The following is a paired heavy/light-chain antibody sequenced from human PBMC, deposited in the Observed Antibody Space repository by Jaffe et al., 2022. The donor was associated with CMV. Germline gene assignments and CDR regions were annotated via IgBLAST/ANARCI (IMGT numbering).Light chain of an antibody. CDR1: QTVLYSANNKNY. Sequence: DIVMTQSPDSLAVSLGERATINCKSSQTVLYSANNKNYLGWYQQKPGQPPKLLIYWASTREYGVPDRFSGSGSGTDFTLTISSLQTEDVAVYYCQQYYSTPYTFGQGTKLEIK. CDR2: WAS. V-gene: IGKV4-1*01. CDR3: QQYYSTPYT. J-gene: IGKJ2*01.
Heavy chain of an antibody. D-gene: IGHD2-2*02. CDR2: ITGRSDYI. CDR3: VRDGGIVVVPVAVPAGRLDMDV. J-gene: IGHJ6*02. Sequence: EVQLVESGGGLVRPGESLRLSCAASGFTFSSYRMNWVRQAPGKGLEWVASITGRSDYIYYADSVKGRFTISRDNAQNSLFLQMNTLRAEDSAVYYCVRDGGIVVVPVAVPAGRLDMDVWGQGTTVTVSS. V-gene: IGHV3-21*01. CDR1: GFTFSSYR.